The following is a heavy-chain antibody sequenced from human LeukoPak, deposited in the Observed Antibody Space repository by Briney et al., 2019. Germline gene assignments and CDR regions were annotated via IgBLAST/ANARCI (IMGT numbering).Heavy chain of an antibody. J-gene: IGHJ6*03. CDR2: ISAYNGNT. CDR3: ARDIAARPGDYYYYYMDV. D-gene: IGHD6-6*01. CDR1: GYTFTSYG. V-gene: IGHV1-18*01. Sequence: GASVTVSCKASGYTFTSYGISWVRQAPGQGLEWMGWISAYNGNTNYAQKLQGRVAMTTDTSTSTPYMELRSLRSDDTAVYYCARDIAARPGDYYYYYMDVWGKGTTVTVSS.